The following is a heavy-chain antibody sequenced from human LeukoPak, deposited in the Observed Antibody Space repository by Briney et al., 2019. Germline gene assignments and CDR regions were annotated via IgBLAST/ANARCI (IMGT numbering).Heavy chain of an antibody. D-gene: IGHD3-22*01. CDR2: ISDSGST. Sequence: PSETLFLTCVVSGGSLSTHHWSWIRQSPGRGLEWIGYISDSGSTNYNPSLKSRVTISVDTSKNQFSLMLSSVTAADTAVYYCARGYDSSAYYPFNYWGQGTPVTVSS. V-gene: IGHV4-59*11. CDR3: ARGYDSSAYYPFNY. CDR1: GGSLSTHH. J-gene: IGHJ4*02.